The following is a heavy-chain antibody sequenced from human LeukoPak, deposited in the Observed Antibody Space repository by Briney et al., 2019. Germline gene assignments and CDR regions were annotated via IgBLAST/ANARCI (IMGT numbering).Heavy chain of an antibody. J-gene: IGHJ6*03. D-gene: IGHD1-26*01. V-gene: IGHV3-7*01. CDR3: ARDRVGTTRWGSSRYYYYMDV. CDR1: GFTFSKFW. CDR2: IKQDGSEK. Sequence: GGSLRLSWAASGFTFSKFWMSWVRQALGKGLEWVANIKQDGSEKYYVDSVKGRFIISRDSAKNSLYLQMDSLRAEDTAVYYCARDRVGTTRWGSSRYYYYMDVWGKGTTVTISS.